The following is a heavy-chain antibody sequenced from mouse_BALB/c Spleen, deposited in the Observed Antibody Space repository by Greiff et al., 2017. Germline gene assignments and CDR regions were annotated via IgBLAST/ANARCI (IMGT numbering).Heavy chain of an antibody. CDR1: GFTFSSYG. Sequence: EVKLMESGGDLVKPGGSLKLSCAASGFTFSSYGMSWVRQTPDKRLEWVATISSGGSYTYYPDSVKGRFTISRDNAKNTLYLQMSSLKSEDTAMYYCARHEGGNWYFDVWGAGTTVTVSS. CDR3: ARHEGGNWYFDV. J-gene: IGHJ1*01. V-gene: IGHV5-6*01. CDR2: ISSGGSYT.